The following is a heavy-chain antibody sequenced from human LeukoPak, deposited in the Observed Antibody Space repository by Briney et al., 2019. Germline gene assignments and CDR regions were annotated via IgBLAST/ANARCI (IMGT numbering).Heavy chain of an antibody. D-gene: IGHD6-19*01. V-gene: IGHV1-2*02. CDR1: GYTFTSYY. J-gene: IGHJ4*02. CDR3: ARGSPDSSGWRRNPFDY. Sequence: EASVKVSCKASGYTFTSYYMHWVRQAPGQGLEWMGWINPNSGGTNYAQKFQGRVTMTRDTSISTAYMELSRLRSDDTAVYYCARGSPDSSGWRRNPFDYWGQGTLVTVSS. CDR2: INPNSGGT.